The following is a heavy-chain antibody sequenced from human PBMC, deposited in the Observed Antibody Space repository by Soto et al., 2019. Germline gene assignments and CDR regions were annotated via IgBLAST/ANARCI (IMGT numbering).Heavy chain of an antibody. Sequence: ASVKVSSKASGYTFTSYGISWLRQSPGQGLEWMGWISAYNGNTNYAQKLQGRVTMTTDTSTSTAYMELRSLRSDDTAVYYCARGDYDFWRGWFDPWGQGTLVTVSS. J-gene: IGHJ5*02. CDR3: ARGDYDFWRGWFDP. CDR1: GYTFTSYG. D-gene: IGHD3-3*01. V-gene: IGHV1-18*01. CDR2: ISAYNGNT.